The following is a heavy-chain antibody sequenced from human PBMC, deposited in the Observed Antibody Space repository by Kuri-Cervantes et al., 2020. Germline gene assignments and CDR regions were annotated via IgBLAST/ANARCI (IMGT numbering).Heavy chain of an antibody. CDR2: INSGGTTI. D-gene: IGHD3-3*01. CDR1: KFSLSDYL. V-gene: IGHV3-11*01. Sequence: GESLKISCVASKFSLSDYLMTWIRQAPGKGLEYIAHINSGGTTISYTDSVRGRFAVSRDSAKDSLYLQMNNLKAEDTALYYCAGRGVTTSGAIITERGDFYGLDVWGQGTAVTVSS. CDR3: AGRGVTTSGAIITERGDFYGLDV. J-gene: IGHJ6*02.